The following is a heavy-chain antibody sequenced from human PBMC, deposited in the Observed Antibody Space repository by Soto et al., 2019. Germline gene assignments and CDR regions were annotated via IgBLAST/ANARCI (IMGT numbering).Heavy chain of an antibody. J-gene: IGHJ5*02. CDR1: GYTFTSYD. CDR2: MNPNRGNT. V-gene: IGHV1-8*01. Sequence: QVQLVQSGVEVKKPGASVKVSCKASGYTFTSYDINWVRQATGQGLEWMGWMNPNRGNTGYAQKXXXXXXXXXXXXXXXXXXXXXXXXXXXXAXXXXXRERSAAGTGWFDPWGQGTLVTVSS. D-gene: IGHD6-13*01. CDR3: XRERSAAGTGWFDP.